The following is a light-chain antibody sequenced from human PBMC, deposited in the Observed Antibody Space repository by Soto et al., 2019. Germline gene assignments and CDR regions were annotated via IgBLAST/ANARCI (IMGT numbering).Light chain of an antibody. Sequence: QSALTQPPSASGSPGQSVTISCTGTSSDVGGYNYVSWYQQHPGKAPKLMIYEVIKRPSGVPDRFSGSKSGNTASLTVSGLQAEDEADYYCCAYAGSGTVVFGGGTQLTVL. V-gene: IGLV2-8*01. J-gene: IGLJ2*01. CDR1: SSDVGGYNY. CDR2: EVI. CDR3: CAYAGSGTVV.